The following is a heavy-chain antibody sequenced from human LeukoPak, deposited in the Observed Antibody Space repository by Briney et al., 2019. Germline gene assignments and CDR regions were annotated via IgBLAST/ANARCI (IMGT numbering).Heavy chain of an antibody. V-gene: IGHV1-8*01. CDR2: MNPNSGNT. Sequence: ASVKVSCKASGYTFTSYDINWVQQATGQGPEWMGWMNPNSGNTGYAQKFQGRVTMTRNTSISTAYMELSSLRSEDAAVYYCARGRIAAAGKGYYFDYWGQGTLVTVSS. CDR1: GYTFTSYD. D-gene: IGHD6-13*01. J-gene: IGHJ4*02. CDR3: ARGRIAAAGKGYYFDY.